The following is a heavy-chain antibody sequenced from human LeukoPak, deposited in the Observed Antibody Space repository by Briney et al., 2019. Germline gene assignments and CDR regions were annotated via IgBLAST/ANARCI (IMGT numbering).Heavy chain of an antibody. Sequence: PGGSLRLSCAASGFTFSSYWMSWVRQAPGKGLEWVANIKQDESEKYYVDSVKGRFTISRDNAKNSLYLQMNSLRAEDTAVYYCARDHYDHYGDYVFDYWGQGTLVTVSS. CDR3: ARDHYDHYGDYVFDY. J-gene: IGHJ4*02. D-gene: IGHD4-17*01. V-gene: IGHV3-7*01. CDR2: IKQDESEK. CDR1: GFTFSSYW.